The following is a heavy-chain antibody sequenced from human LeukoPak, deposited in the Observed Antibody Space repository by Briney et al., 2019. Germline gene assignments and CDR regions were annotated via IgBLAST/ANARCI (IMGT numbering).Heavy chain of an antibody. CDR1: GFTVSSNY. V-gene: IGHV3-48*01. CDR2: ISSSSSTI. D-gene: IGHD2-2*01. CDR3: ARGAEYQLLSFDY. J-gene: IGHJ4*02. Sequence: GGSLRLSCAASGFTVSSNYMSWIRQAPGKGLEWVSYISSSSSTIYYADSVKGRFTISRDNAKNSLYLQMNSLRAEDTAVYYCARGAEYQLLSFDYWGQGTLVTVSS.